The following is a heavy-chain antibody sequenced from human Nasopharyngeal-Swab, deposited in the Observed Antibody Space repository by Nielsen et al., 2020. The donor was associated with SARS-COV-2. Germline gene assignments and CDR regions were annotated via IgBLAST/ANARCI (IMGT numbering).Heavy chain of an antibody. D-gene: IGHD2-15*01. CDR2: ISGSGGST. J-gene: IGHJ6*02. CDR3: ARATFSGGSCYWGSHYYYYGMDV. V-gene: IGHV3-23*01. Sequence: GESLKISCAASGFTFSCYAMRWLRQAPGKGLEWVSAISGSGGSTYYAVSVKGRFTISRHNSKNTLYLQMNSLRAEDTSLYYCARATFSGGSCYWGSHYYYYGMDVWGQGTTVTVSS. CDR1: GFTFSCYA.